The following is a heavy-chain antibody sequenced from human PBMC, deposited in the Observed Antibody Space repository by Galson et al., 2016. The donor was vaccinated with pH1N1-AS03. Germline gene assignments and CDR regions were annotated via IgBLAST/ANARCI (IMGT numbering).Heavy chain of an antibody. Sequence: TLSLTCAVSGDSIKSDTHSWNWIRQSPGKGLEWLGYIYSSGVTESNPSLRSRVSITIDTSKNEFSLKMTSFTAADPAVYYCARGPPFSPWGQGTLVTVSS. CDR3: ARGPPFSP. CDR1: GDSIKSDTHS. CDR2: IYSSGVT. V-gene: IGHV4-30-2*06. J-gene: IGHJ1*01.